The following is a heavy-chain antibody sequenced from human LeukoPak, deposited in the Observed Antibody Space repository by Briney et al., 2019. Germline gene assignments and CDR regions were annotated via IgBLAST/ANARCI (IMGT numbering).Heavy chain of an antibody. J-gene: IGHJ4*02. CDR2: IKQDGSEE. Sequence: GGSLRLSCAASGFTFSNYWMSWVRQAPGKGLEWVANIKQDGSEEYYVDSVKGRFTIFRDNAKNSLYLLMNILRAEDTALYYCARDKIVRATNFDYWGQGTLVTVSS. D-gene: IGHD1-26*01. V-gene: IGHV3-7*03. CDR3: ARDKIVRATNFDY. CDR1: GFTFSNYW.